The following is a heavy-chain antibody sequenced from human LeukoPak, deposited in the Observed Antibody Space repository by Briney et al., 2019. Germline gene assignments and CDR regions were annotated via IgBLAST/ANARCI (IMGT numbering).Heavy chain of an antibody. CDR2: INAYNGNT. CDR3: ARDRHIAAAVYYYYMDV. CDR1: GYTFTGYY. J-gene: IGHJ6*03. D-gene: IGHD6-13*01. Sequence: ASVKVSCKASGYTFTGYYMHWVRQAPGQGLKWMGWINAYNGNTDYAQRVQGRVTMTTDTSTSTAYMELRSLRSDDTAVYYCARDRHIAAAVYYYYMDVWGKGTPVTVSS. V-gene: IGHV1-18*04.